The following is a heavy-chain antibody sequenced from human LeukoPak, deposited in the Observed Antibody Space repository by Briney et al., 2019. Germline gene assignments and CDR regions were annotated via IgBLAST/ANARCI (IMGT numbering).Heavy chain of an antibody. CDR2: IHYSGST. J-gene: IGHJ4*02. CDR1: GASISSYY. CDR3: ATWRGYGFGLDY. D-gene: IGHD5-18*01. Sequence: PSETLSLTCTVSGASISSYYWNWFRLPPGKGLEWIGYIHYSGSTNYNSSLKSRVTISLDTSKNQFSLKLSSVTAADTAVYYCATWRGYGFGLDYWGQGTPVTFSS. V-gene: IGHV4-59*01.